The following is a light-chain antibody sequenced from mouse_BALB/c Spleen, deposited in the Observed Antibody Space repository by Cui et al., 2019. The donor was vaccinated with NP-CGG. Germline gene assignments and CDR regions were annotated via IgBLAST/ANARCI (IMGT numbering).Light chain of an antibody. CDR1: TGAVTTSNY. CDR2: GTN. CDR3: ALWYSNHWV. V-gene: IGLV1*01. J-gene: IGLJ1*01. Sequence: QDVVTKENAPTTSPCETVTLTCRSSTGAVTTSNYANWVQEKPDHLFTGLIGGTNNRAPGVPARFSGSLIGDKAALTITGAQTEDEAIYFCALWYSNHWVFGGGTKLTVL.